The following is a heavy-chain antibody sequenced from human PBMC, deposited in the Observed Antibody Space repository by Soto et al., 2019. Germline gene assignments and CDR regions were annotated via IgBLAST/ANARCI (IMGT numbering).Heavy chain of an antibody. V-gene: IGHV3-73*02. CDR2: IRSKANSYAT. D-gene: IGHD1-1*01. Sequence: EVQLVESGGGLVQPGGSLKLSCAASGFTFSGSAMHWVRQASGKGLEWVGRIRSKANSYATAYAASVKGRFTIPRDDSKNTAYLQMNSLKTEDTAVYYCTRREVLDDGMDVWGQGTTVTVSS. CDR1: GFTFSGSA. J-gene: IGHJ6*02. CDR3: TRREVLDDGMDV.